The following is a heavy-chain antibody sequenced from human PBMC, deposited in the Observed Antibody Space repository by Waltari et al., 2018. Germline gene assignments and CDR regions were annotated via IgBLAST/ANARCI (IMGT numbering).Heavy chain of an antibody. CDR1: VFTVGNNL. D-gene: IGHD1-1*01. V-gene: IGHV3-53*01. Sequence: EVQLVDSGGDLIQPGGSLRLSCAATVFTVGNNLRGWVGQAPGKGLGWVAVIYSGCRTNYIDSVRGRFTSSRDSSKNTLYLKMKSLRAEDTAVYYCAKVDNVGLNNYWGQGTLVTVSS. CDR3: AKVDNVGLNNY. J-gene: IGHJ4*02. CDR2: IYSGCRT.